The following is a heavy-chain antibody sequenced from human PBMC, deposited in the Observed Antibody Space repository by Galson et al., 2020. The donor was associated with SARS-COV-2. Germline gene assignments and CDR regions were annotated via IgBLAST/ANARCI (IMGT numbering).Heavy chain of an antibody. CDR2: INQDGTEK. V-gene: IGHV3-7*01. CDR3: ARPMPMYYDFVTGYYWYVDL. Sequence: GGSLRLSCAGSGFTFATYWMSWVRQAPGKGMEWVANINQDGTEKYYVDSVRGRFTISRDNAKNSLYLQMNSLRAEDTAVYYCARPMPMYYDFVTGYYWYVDLWGRGTLVTVSS. J-gene: IGHJ2*01. CDR1: GFTFATYW. D-gene: IGHD3-9*01.